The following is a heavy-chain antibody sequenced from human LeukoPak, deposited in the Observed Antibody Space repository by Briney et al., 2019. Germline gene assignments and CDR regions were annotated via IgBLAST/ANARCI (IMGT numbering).Heavy chain of an antibody. V-gene: IGHV1-69*05. CDR1: GGTFSSYA. D-gene: IGHD2-2*01. CDR2: IIPIFGTA. Sequence: ASVKVSCKASGGTFSSYAISWVRQAPGQGLEWMGRIIPIFGTANYAQKFQGRVTITTDESTSTAYMELSSLRSEDTAVYHCARDLGCSSTSCYFHWFDPWGQGTLVTVSS. CDR3: ARDLGCSSTSCYFHWFDP. J-gene: IGHJ5*02.